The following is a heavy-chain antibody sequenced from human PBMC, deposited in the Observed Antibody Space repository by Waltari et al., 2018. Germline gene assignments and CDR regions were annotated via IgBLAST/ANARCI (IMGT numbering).Heavy chain of an antibody. CDR3: ARGPLRYFDWLLPYYFDY. Sequence: QVQLQQWGAGLLKPSETLSLTCAVYGGSFSGYYWSWIRQPPGKGLEWIGEINHSGSTNYNPSLKSRVTISVDTSKNQFSLKLSSVTAADTAVYYCARGPLRYFDWLLPYYFDYWGQGTLVIVSS. CDR1: GGSFSGYY. J-gene: IGHJ4*02. CDR2: INHSGST. D-gene: IGHD3-9*01. V-gene: IGHV4-34*01.